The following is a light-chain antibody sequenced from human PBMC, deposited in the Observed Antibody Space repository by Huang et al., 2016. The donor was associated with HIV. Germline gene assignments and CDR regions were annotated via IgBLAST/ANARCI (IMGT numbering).Light chain of an antibody. V-gene: IGKV3-15*01. Sequence: EIVMTQSPATLSLSPGERATLSCRASQSVNSKLAWYQQKPGQAPRLLIYGASTRATGVPGRFSGSGSGTEFTLTISSLQSADFAVYYCQQYSKWPPNTFGQGTKLESK. J-gene: IGKJ2*01. CDR2: GAS. CDR3: QQYSKWPPNT. CDR1: QSVNSK.